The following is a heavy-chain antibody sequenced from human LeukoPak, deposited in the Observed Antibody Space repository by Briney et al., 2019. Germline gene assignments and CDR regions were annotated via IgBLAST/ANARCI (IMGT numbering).Heavy chain of an antibody. D-gene: IGHD4-17*01. CDR1: GGSISTYY. J-gene: IGHJ4*02. CDR3: ARAPPSDYGDYYFDY. V-gene: IGHV4-59*08. CDR2: IYYSGST. Sequence: SETLSLTCTVSGGSISTYYWSWIRQPPGKGLEWIGYIYYSGSTNYNPSLKSRVIISVDTSKNQFSLKLSSVTAADTAVYYCARAPPSDYGDYYFDYWGQGTLVTVSS.